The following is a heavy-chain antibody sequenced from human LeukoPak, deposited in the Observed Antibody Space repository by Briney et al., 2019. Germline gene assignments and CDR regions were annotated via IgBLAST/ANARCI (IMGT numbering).Heavy chain of an antibody. V-gene: IGHV3-9*01. CDR1: GFTFDDYA. J-gene: IGHJ5*02. D-gene: IGHD3-3*01. CDR2: ISWNSGSI. CDR3: AREYDFWSGYSPGNNWFDP. Sequence: LAGRSLRLSCAASGFTFDDYAMHWVRQAPGKGLEWVSGISWNSGSIGYADSVKGRFTISRDNAKNSLYLQMNSLRAEDTAVYYCAREYDFWSGYSPGNNWFDPWGQGTLVTVSS.